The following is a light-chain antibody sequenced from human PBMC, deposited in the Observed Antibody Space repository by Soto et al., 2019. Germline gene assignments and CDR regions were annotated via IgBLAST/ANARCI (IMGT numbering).Light chain of an antibody. Sequence: DIQMTQSPSSVSASVGDRVTITCRASQGISRWLAWYQQKPGKAPNLLIYGASSLQSGVPSRFSGSGSGTDFTITISGLRPEDFATYYCQQANSFPITFGQGTRLEIK. CDR2: GAS. J-gene: IGKJ5*01. V-gene: IGKV1-12*01. CDR3: QQANSFPIT. CDR1: QGISRW.